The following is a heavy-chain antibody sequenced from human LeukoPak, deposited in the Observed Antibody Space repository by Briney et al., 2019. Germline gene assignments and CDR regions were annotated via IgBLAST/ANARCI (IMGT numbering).Heavy chain of an antibody. J-gene: IGHJ4*02. CDR2: IKQDGSEK. V-gene: IGHV3-7*01. D-gene: IGHD3-3*01. CDR3: ARVYYDFWSGYLYFDY. Sequence: GGSPRLSXAASGFTFDDYGMSWVCQAPGKGMEWVANIKQDGSEKYYVDSVKGRFTISRDNAKNSLYLQMNSLRAEDTAVYYCARVYYDFWSGYLYFDYWGQGTLVTVTS. CDR1: GFTFDDYG.